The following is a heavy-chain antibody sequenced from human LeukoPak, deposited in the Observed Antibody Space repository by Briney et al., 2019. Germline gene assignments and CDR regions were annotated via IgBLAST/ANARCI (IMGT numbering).Heavy chain of an antibody. D-gene: IGHD3-9*01. CDR1: GFTFSSYE. CDR3: ARDDYDIVTGYYSMYSYGVDV. Sequence: PGGSLRPSCEASGFTFSSYEMNWVRQATGKGLEWISYISSGGMTIYYADSVGGRFTVSRDNTKNSLFLQMNSLRAEDTAVYFCARDDYDIVTGYYSMYSYGVDVWGQGTAVTVSS. CDR2: ISSGGMTI. V-gene: IGHV3-48*03. J-gene: IGHJ6*02.